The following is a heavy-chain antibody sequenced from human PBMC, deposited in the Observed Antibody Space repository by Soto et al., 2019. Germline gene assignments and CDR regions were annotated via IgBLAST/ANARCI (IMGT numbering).Heavy chain of an antibody. CDR3: ARKVPGSTSRPDYWYFDL. D-gene: IGHD3-10*01. CDR2: ISGGGDAP. J-gene: IGHJ2*01. V-gene: IGHV3-23*01. CDR1: GFTFINYA. Sequence: EVQLLESGGGLVQPGGSLRLSCAGSGFTFINYAMNWVRQAPGKGLEWVSTISGGGDAPFFADSVRGRFTISRDNSKNTVTLQMNNLGVDDTAVYFCARKVPGSTSRPDYWYFDLWGLGTLVTVSS.